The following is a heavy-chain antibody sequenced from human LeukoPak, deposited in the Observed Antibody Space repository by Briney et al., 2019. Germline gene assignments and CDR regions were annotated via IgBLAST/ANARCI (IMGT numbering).Heavy chain of an antibody. Sequence: GGSLRLSCAASGFTLSQSAMSWVRQAPGKGLEWVAFIRYDGSNKYYADSVKGRLTISRDNSKNTLYLQMNSLRAEDTAVYYCAKDRNIVATITSPPDYWGQGTLVTVSS. CDR2: IRYDGSNK. D-gene: IGHD5-12*01. CDR3: AKDRNIVATITSPPDY. J-gene: IGHJ4*02. V-gene: IGHV3-30*02. CDR1: GFTLSQSA.